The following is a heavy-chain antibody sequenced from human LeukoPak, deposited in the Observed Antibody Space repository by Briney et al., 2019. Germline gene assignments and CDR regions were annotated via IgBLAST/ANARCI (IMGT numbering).Heavy chain of an antibody. CDR1: GGSVSSGSYY. D-gene: IGHD3-10*01. CDR2: IYYSGSA. J-gene: IGHJ5*02. Sequence: SETLSLTCTVSGGSVSSGSYYWSWIRQPPGKGLEWIGYIYYSGSAKYNPSLKSRVTISVDTSKNQFSLKLTSVTAADTAVYYCARGFGDWGLSWFDAWSQGTLVTVSS. V-gene: IGHV4-61*01. CDR3: ARGFGDWGLSWFDA.